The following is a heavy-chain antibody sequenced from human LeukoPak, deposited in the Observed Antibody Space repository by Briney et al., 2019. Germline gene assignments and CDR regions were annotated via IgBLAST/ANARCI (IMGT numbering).Heavy chain of an antibody. V-gene: IGHV3-73*01. J-gene: IGHJ5*02. Sequence: GESLRLSCAASGFTFSGSAIHWVRQSSGKGLEWVGQIDKKDKGYATATAYAASVTGRFTISRDDSINTADLQMKSLRTEDTALYYCTRDSGTYNWFDPWGQGTLVTVSS. CDR3: TRDSGTYNWFDP. D-gene: IGHD1-26*01. CDR1: GFTFSGSA. CDR2: IDKKDKGYATAT.